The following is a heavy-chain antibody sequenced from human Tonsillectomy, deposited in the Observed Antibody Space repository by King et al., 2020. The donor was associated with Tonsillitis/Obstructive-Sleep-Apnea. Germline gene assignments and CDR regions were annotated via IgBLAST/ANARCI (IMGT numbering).Heavy chain of an antibody. CDR3: ARVYCSTNSCFTGADYYQMDV. J-gene: IGHJ6*03. D-gene: IGHD2-2*01. CDR1: GYTFTSYA. CDR2: IHTKTGNP. Sequence: VQLVESGSELMKPGASVKVSCKASGYTFTSYAINWVRQAPGQGLEWMGWIHTKTGNPTYAQGFTGRFVFSLDTSVTTAYLQISSLKAEDTAVYFCARVYCSTNSCFTGADYYQMDVWGKGTPVTVSS. V-gene: IGHV7-4-1*02.